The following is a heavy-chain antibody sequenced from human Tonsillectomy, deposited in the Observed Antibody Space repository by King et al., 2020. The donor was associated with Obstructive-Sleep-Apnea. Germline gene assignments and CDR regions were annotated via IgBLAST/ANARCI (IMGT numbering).Heavy chain of an antibody. V-gene: IGHV3-48*04. Sequence: VQLVESGGGLVQPGGSLRLSCAASGFTFSSYSMNWVRQAPGKGLEWVSYISSSSSTIYYADSVKGRFTISRDNAKNSLYLQMNSLRAEDTAVYYCARDVSGCSGGSCYFFDNWGQGTLVTVSS. CDR1: GFTFSSYS. CDR2: ISSSSSTI. CDR3: ARDVSGCSGGSCYFFDN. J-gene: IGHJ4*02. D-gene: IGHD2-15*01.